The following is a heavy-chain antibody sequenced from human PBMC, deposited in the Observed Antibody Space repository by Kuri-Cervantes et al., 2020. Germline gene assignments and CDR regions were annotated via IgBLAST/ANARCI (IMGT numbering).Heavy chain of an antibody. V-gene: IGHV1-2*02. CDR2: INPNSGGT. J-gene: IGHJ4*02. CDR1: GGTFSSYA. CDR3: ARPRPGAVAGTWFDY. Sequence: ASVKVSCKASGGTFSSYAISWVRQAPGQGLEWMGWINPNSGGTNYAQKFQGRVTMTRDTSISTAYMELSRLRSDDTAVYYCARPRPGAVAGTWFDYWGQGTLVTVSS. D-gene: IGHD6-19*01.